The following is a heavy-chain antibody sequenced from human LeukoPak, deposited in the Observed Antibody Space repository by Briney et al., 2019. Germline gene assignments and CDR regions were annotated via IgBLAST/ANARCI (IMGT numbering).Heavy chain of an antibody. CDR1: GYTFTSYG. CDR2: ISTYKGNT. Sequence: GASVKVSCKASGYTFTSYGISWVRQAPGQGLEWMGWISTYKGNTNYAQKFEGRVTMTTDTSTRTAYMELRSLRSDDTAVYYCARDSQGYYGSGSYYTEYFHHWGQGTLVTVSS. CDR3: ARDSQGYYGSGSYYTEYFHH. J-gene: IGHJ1*01. V-gene: IGHV1-18*01. D-gene: IGHD3-10*01.